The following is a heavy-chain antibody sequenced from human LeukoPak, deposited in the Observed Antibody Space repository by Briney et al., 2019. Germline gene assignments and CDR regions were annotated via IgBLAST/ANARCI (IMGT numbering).Heavy chain of an antibody. V-gene: IGHV1-69*13. Sequence: SVKVSCKASGGTFSSYAISWVRQAPGQGLEWMGGIIPIFGTANYAQKFQGRVTITADESTSTAYMELSSLRSEDTAVYYCAALVVIMGDAFDIWGQGTMATVSS. J-gene: IGHJ3*02. D-gene: IGHD3-22*01. CDR3: AALVVIMGDAFDI. CDR1: GGTFSSYA. CDR2: IIPIFGTA.